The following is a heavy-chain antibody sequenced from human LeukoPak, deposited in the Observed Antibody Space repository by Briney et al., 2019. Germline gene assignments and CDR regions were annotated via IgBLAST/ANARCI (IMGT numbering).Heavy chain of an antibody. CDR1: GFTFSTYP. J-gene: IGHJ4*02. V-gene: IGHV3-23*01. CDR3: AKPAKTDYADY. D-gene: IGHD1-14*01. Sequence: GGSLRLSCAASGFTFSTYPMHWVRQAPGKGLEWVSAISGSGGNTYYADSVKGRFTISRDNSKNTLYLQMNSLRAEDTALYYCAKPAKTDYADYWGQGTLVTVSS. CDR2: ISGSGGNT.